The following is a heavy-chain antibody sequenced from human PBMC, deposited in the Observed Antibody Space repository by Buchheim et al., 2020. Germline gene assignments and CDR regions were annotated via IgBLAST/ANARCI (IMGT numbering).Heavy chain of an antibody. J-gene: IGHJ4*02. Sequence: QVQVVESGGGVVQPGRSLRLSCAASGFIFSSFAMHWVRQAPGKGLEWMAVISNDGRNKYYGDSVKGRFTISRDNSYNTLYLQMNSLTVEDTAVYYCGRDRSRAVFGDYGEVDYWGQGTL. D-gene: IGHD4-17*01. V-gene: IGHV3-30*04. CDR1: GFIFSSFA. CDR2: ISNDGRNK. CDR3: GRDRSRAVFGDYGEVDY.